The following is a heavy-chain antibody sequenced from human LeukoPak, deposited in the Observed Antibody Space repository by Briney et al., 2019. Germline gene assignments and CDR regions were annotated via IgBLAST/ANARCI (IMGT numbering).Heavy chain of an antibody. D-gene: IGHD3-22*01. Sequence: GGSLRLSCAASEFTFNSYSFNWIRQPPGEGLEWVSSISSGSTYIYYSDSVKGRFTVSRDNAKNSLYLQMNNLRAEDTAVYYCARVPFYYDAAGSDEYWGQGTLVTVSS. CDR3: ARVPFYYDAAGSDEY. V-gene: IGHV3-21*01. CDR1: EFTFNSYS. J-gene: IGHJ4*02. CDR2: ISSGSTYI.